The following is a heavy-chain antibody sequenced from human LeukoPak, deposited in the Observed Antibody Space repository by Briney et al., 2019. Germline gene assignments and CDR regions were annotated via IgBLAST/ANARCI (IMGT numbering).Heavy chain of an antibody. D-gene: IGHD2-15*01. CDR3: AKVRLYCSGGSSCYYHPFDY. J-gene: IGHJ4*02. V-gene: IGHV3-53*01. Sequence: HSGGSLRLSCAASGLIVSSSYMSWVRQAPGKGLEWVSVLYSDATTYYADSVKGRFTISRDNSKNTLYLQMNNLRAEDTAVYYCAKVRLYCSGGSSCYYHPFDYWGQGTLVTVSS. CDR1: GLIVSSSY. CDR2: LYSDATT.